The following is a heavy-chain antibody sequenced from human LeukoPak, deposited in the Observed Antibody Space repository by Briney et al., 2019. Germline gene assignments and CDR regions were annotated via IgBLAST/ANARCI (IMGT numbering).Heavy chain of an antibody. CDR2: INPNSGGT. V-gene: IGHV1-2*02. D-gene: IGHD4-11*01. CDR3: ARDRTVTPHFDY. J-gene: IGHJ4*02. CDR1: GYTFTGYY. Sequence: ASVKVSCKVSGYTFTGYYMHWVRQAPGQGLEWMGWINPNSGGTNYAQKFLGRVTMTRDTSISTAYMELSRLRSDDTAVYYCARDRTVTPHFDYWGQGTLVTVSS.